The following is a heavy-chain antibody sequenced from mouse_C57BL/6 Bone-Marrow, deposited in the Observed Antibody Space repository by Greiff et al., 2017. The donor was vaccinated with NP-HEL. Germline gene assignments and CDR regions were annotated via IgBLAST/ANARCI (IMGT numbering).Heavy chain of an antibody. Sequence: QVQLKQSGAELVRPGASVKLSCKASGYTFTDYYINWVKQRPGQGLEWIARIYPGSGNTYYNEKFKGKATLTAEKSSSTAYMQLSSLTSEDSAVYFCAREGDYDPSWFAYWGQGTLVTVSA. D-gene: IGHD2-4*01. V-gene: IGHV1-76*01. CDR3: AREGDYDPSWFAY. CDR1: GYTFTDYY. J-gene: IGHJ3*01. CDR2: IYPGSGNT.